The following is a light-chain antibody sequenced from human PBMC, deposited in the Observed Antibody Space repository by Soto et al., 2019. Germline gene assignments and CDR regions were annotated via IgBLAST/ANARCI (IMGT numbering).Light chain of an antibody. CDR1: SSDVGGYNY. CDR2: EVS. Sequence: QSALTQPASVSGSPGQSSTISCTGTSSDVGGYNYVSWYQQHPGKAPKFMMYEVSNRPSGVSNRFSGSKSGNTAYLTISELQAEDEADYYCSSYTSSSTHWVFGGGTQLTVL. CDR3: SSYTSSSTHWV. J-gene: IGLJ3*02. V-gene: IGLV2-14*01.